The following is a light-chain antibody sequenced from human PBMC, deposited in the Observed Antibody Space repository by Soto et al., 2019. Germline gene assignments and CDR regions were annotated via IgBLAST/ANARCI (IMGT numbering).Light chain of an antibody. CDR1: QSVHNY. CDR2: GAS. CDR3: QQRSNWPSST. J-gene: IGKJ4*01. V-gene: IGKV3-11*01. Sequence: EIVLTQSPATLSLAPGDRAALSCKASQSVHNYLAWYQQKPGQAPRLLIYGASTRAAGIPARFSGSGSGTDFTLTISSLEPEDFAVYYCQQRSNWPSSTFGGGTKVDIK.